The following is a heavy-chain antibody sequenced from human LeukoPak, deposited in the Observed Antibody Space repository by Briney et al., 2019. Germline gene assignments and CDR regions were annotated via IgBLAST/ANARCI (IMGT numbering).Heavy chain of an antibody. Sequence: GGTLRLSCVASGFTFDDYGMSWVRQAPGKGLEWVSGINWNGGSTGYADSVKGRFTISRDNAKNSLYLQMNSLRAEDTALYYCARDSGYTTSPGYWGQGTLVTVSS. V-gene: IGHV3-20*04. J-gene: IGHJ4*02. CDR3: ARDSGYTTSPGY. D-gene: IGHD3-16*02. CDR1: GFTFDDYG. CDR2: INWNGGST.